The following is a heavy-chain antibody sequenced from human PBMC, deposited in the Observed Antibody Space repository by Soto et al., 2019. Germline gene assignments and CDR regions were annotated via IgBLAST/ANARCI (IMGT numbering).Heavy chain of an antibody. D-gene: IGHD5-18*01. CDR3: ARVFGYSYDQNGFDY. Sequence: QVQLVQSGAEVKQPGSSVKVSCKASGGTLRSYAISWVRQAPGQGLEWMGGIIPRFGTVKYAQKFQGRVTITADESTSTAYMELSSLRSEDTAVYYGARVFGYSYDQNGFDYRGQGTLVTVSS. V-gene: IGHV1-69*01. J-gene: IGHJ4*02. CDR2: IIPRFGTV. CDR1: GGTLRSYA.